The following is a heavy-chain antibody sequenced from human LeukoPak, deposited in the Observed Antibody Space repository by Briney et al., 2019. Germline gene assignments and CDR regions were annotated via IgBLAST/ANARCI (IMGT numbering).Heavy chain of an antibody. CDR1: GFTFSSYG. D-gene: IGHD2-2*01. V-gene: IGHV3-30*18. J-gene: IGHJ4*02. Sequence: PGGSLRLSCAASGFTFSSYGMHWVRQAPGKGLEWVAVISYDGSNKYYADSVKGRFTISRDNSKNTLYLQMNSLRAEDTAVYYCAKGGVVVVPAADVDYWGQGTLVTVSS. CDR2: ISYDGSNK. CDR3: AKGGVVVVPAADVDY.